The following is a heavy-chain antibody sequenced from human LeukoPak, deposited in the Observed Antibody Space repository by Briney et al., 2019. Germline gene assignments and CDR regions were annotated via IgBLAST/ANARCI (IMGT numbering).Heavy chain of an antibody. V-gene: IGHV3-21*01. Sequence: SGGSLRLSCAASGFTFSRYAMNWVRQAPGKGLEWVSTIYYADSLKGRFTVSRDNAKHSLYLQMNTLRAEDTAVSYCAREQYSGSYLEFDYWGQGTLVTVSS. D-gene: IGHD1-26*01. CDR2: I. CDR1: GFTFSRYA. CDR3: AREQYSGSYLEFDY. J-gene: IGHJ4*02.